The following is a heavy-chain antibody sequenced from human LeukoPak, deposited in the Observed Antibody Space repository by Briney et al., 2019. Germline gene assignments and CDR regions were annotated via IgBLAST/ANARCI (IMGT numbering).Heavy chain of an antibody. D-gene: IGHD6-19*01. Sequence: AGGSLRLSCAASGFTFSSYDMTWVRQAPGRGLEWVSSIRPSGDNTYYGDSVKGRFTISRDNSKNTLYLQMNSLRAEDTAVYYCAKDLYSSGWYGRYMDVWGKGTTVTISS. V-gene: IGHV3-23*01. J-gene: IGHJ6*03. CDR3: AKDLYSSGWYGRYMDV. CDR2: IRPSGDNT. CDR1: GFTFSSYD.